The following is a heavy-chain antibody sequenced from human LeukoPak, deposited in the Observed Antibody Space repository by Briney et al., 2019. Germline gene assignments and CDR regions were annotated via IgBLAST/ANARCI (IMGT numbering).Heavy chain of an antibody. V-gene: IGHV4-34*01. D-gene: IGHD6-6*01. J-gene: IGHJ4*02. CDR3: ARGSSSGFDY. CDR2: INHSGST. Sequence: SETLSLTCAVYGGSFSGYYWSWIRQPPGKGLEWIGEINHSGSTNYNPSLKSRVTISVDTSKSQFSLKLSSVTAADTAVYYCARGSSSGFDYWGQGTLVTVSS. CDR1: GGSFSGYY.